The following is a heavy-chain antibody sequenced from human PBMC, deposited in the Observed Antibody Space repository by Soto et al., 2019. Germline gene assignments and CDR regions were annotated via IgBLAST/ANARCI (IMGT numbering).Heavy chain of an antibody. CDR2: ISGSGDTA. Sequence: EVQVLESGGGLVQPGGSLRLSCVISRLTFSNYALNWVRQAPGKGLEWVSSISGSGDTAYYADSVKGRFTISRDNSKNTLYLQMISLRVEDTALYYCAKADYSYSWAPGDYWGQGTLVTVSS. D-gene: IGHD6-13*01. J-gene: IGHJ4*02. V-gene: IGHV3-23*01. CDR3: AKADYSYSWAPGDY. CDR1: RLTFSNYA.